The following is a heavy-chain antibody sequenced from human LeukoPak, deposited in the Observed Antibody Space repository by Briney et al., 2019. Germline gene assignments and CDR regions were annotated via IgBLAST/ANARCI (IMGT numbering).Heavy chain of an antibody. CDR3: AGARGIAAAGTRTNWFDP. D-gene: IGHD6-13*01. J-gene: IGHJ5*02. Sequence: GGSLRLSCAASGFTFSSYAMHWVRQAPGKGLEWVAVISYDGSNKYYADSVKGRFTISRDNSKNTLYLQMNSLRAEDTAVYYCAGARGIAAAGTRTNWFDPWGQGTLVTVSS. V-gene: IGHV3-30-3*01. CDR1: GFTFSSYA. CDR2: ISYDGSNK.